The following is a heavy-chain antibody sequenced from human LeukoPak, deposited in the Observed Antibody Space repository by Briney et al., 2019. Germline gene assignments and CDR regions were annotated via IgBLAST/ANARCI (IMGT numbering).Heavy chain of an antibody. CDR3: ARRQGCSSTSCPPDY. CDR1: GYNFASYW. CDR2: IHPADSDT. Sequence: GESLKISCKGSGYNFASYWIAWVRQMPGKGLEWMGIIHPADSDTRCSPSFQGQVTISADKSISTAYLQWSSLRASDTAMYYCARRQGCSSTSCPPDYWGQGTLVTVSP. J-gene: IGHJ4*02. D-gene: IGHD2-2*01. V-gene: IGHV5-51*01.